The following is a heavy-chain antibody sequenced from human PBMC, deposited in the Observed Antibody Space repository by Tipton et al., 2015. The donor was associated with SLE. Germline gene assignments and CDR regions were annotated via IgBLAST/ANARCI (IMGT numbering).Heavy chain of an antibody. Sequence: SLRLSCAASGFTVSSNYMSWVRQAPGKGLEWVSVIYSGGSTYYADSVKGRFTISRDNSKNTLYPQMNSLRSEDTAVYYCARLPISIPTPPVCFWGPGTLVAVAS. D-gene: IGHD3-3*02. CDR3: ARLPISIPTPPVCF. CDR1: GFTVSSNY. V-gene: IGHV3-66*04. CDR2: IYSGGST. J-gene: IGHJ4*02.